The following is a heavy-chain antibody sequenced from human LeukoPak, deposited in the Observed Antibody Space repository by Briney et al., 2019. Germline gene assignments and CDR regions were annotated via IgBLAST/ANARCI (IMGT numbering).Heavy chain of an antibody. CDR2: IKQDGSEK. Sequence: GGSLRLSCAASGFTFSSYWMSWVRQAPGKGLEWVANIKQDGSEKYYVDSVKGRFTISRDNTKNSLYLQMNSLRAEDTAVYYCARWFGGSSQDYYYYYGMDVWGQGTTVTVSS. CDR1: GFTFSSYW. V-gene: IGHV3-7*01. CDR3: ARWFGGSSQDYYYYYGMDV. J-gene: IGHJ6*02. D-gene: IGHD1-26*01.